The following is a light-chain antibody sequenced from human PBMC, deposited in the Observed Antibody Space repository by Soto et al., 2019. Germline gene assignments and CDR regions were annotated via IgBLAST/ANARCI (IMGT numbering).Light chain of an antibody. Sequence: EIVLTQSPGTLSLSPGERATLSCRASQSVSSNRLAWYQQKPGQAPRLLIYGASSRATGIPDRFRGSGSGTDFTLTISRLEPEDFAVYYCQQYGSSPRTFGQGTKVEIK. J-gene: IGKJ1*01. CDR1: QSVSSNR. V-gene: IGKV3-20*01. CDR2: GAS. CDR3: QQYGSSPRT.